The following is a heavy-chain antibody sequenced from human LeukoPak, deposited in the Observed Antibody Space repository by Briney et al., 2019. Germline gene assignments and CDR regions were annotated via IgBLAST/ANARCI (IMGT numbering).Heavy chain of an antibody. J-gene: IGHJ3*02. D-gene: IGHD5-18*01. CDR1: GFTFSSYA. Sequence: GGSLRLSCAASGFTFSSYAMHWVRQAPGKGLEWVAVISYDGSNKYYADSVKGRFTISRDNSKNTLYLQMNSLRAEDTAVYYCARDVDTAMVSAFDIWGQGTMVTVSS. CDR2: ISYDGSNK. CDR3: ARDVDTAMVSAFDI. V-gene: IGHV3-30-3*01.